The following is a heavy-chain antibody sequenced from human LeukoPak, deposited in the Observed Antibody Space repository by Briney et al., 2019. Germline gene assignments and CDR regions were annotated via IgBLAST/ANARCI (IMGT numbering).Heavy chain of an antibody. CDR3: ASRTGVY. J-gene: IGHJ4*02. Sequence: AGSLRLSCAASRFTLSSYWMHWVRQAPGKGLVWVSRINTDGSTTNYADSVKGRFTISSDNAMKTLYLQMNDLRAEDTAVYYRASRTGVYCGQGTLVSVSS. V-gene: IGHV3-74*01. CDR1: RFTLSSYW. D-gene: IGHD1-14*01. CDR2: INTDGSTT.